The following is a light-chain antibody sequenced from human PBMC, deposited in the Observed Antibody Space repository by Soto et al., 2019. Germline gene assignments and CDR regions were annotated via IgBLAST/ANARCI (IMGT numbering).Light chain of an antibody. CDR1: HSVSSRS. V-gene: IGKV3-20*01. Sequence: LKNSPGTLSFSTGERATLSCRASHSVSSRSLAWYQQKPGQAPRLLIYGASSRATGIRDRFSGSGSGTDFTLTISRLEPEDVAVYYCQQYGSSLPITFGQGTRLEIK. J-gene: IGKJ5*01. CDR2: GAS. CDR3: QQYGSSLPIT.